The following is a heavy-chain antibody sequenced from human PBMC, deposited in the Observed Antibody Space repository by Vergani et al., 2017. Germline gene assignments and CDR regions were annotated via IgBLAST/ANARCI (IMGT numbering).Heavy chain of an antibody. CDR2: INPNSGGT. CDR3: AXVGTSSNRDYFDY. Sequence: QVQVVQSGAEVKKSGASVKVSCKTSGYTFSNYYMHWVRQAPGQGLEWMGWINPNSGGTNYAQKFQGRVTMTRDTSISTAYMELSNLRSDDTAVYYCAXVGTSSNRDYFDYWGQGTLVTVSS. J-gene: IGHJ4*02. V-gene: IGHV1-2*02. D-gene: IGHD2-2*01. CDR1: GYTFSNYY.